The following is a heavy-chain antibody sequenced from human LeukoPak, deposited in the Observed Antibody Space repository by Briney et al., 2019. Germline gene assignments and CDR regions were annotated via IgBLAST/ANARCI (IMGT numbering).Heavy chain of an antibody. CDR1: GYSITSGYY. V-gene: IGHV4-38-2*02. Sequence: SETLSLTCTVSGYSITSGYYWGWIRQPPGKGLEWKGSLYHSGSTYYNPSLTSRVTISVDTAKNQFSLKLSSVTAADTAVYYCARWLYSGYDFSHDYWGQGALVTVSS. J-gene: IGHJ4*02. D-gene: IGHD5-12*01. CDR3: ARWLYSGYDFSHDY. CDR2: LYHSGST.